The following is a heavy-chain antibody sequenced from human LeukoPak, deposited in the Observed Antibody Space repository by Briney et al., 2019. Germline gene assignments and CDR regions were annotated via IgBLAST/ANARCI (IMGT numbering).Heavy chain of an antibody. CDR2: ISSSSSYI. D-gene: IGHD3-3*01. CDR1: GFTFSSYS. V-gene: IGHV3-21*01. Sequence: GGSLRLSCAASGFTFSSYSMNWVRQAPGKGLEWVSSISSSSSYIYYADSVKGRFTISRDNAKNSLYLQMNSLRAEDTAVYYCARADFYDFWSGYYTGAIGFDYWGQGTLVTVSS. CDR3: ARADFYDFWSGYYTGAIGFDY. J-gene: IGHJ4*02.